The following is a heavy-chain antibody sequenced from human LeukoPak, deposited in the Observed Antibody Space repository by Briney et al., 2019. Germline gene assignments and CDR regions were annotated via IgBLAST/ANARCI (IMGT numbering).Heavy chain of an antibody. CDR1: GFNFRDYW. D-gene: IGHD3-3*02. J-gene: IGHJ3*01. CDR2: INQDGSAK. CDR3: ATDSFSISLISPAGADV. V-gene: IGHV3-7*01. Sequence: GGSLRLSCAASGFNFRDYWMTWVRQAPGKRLEWVANINQDGSAKYYVGSVKGRFTISRDNANDSLYLQMNSMSVDDTAVYHCATDSFSISLISPAGADVWGQGTMVTVSS.